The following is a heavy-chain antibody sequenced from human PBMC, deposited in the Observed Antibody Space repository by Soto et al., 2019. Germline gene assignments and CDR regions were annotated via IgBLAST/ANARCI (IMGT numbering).Heavy chain of an antibody. J-gene: IGHJ6*02. CDR3: ASVLPSLYYDILTGLGRYYYYGMDV. CDR1: GGTFSSYA. Sequence: SVKVSCKASGGTFSSYAISWVGQAPGQGLEWMGGVIPIFGTANYAQKFQGRVTITADESTSTAYMELSSLRSEDTAVYYCASVLPSLYYDILTGLGRYYYYGMDVWGQGTTVTVSS. D-gene: IGHD3-9*01. CDR2: VIPIFGTA. V-gene: IGHV1-69*13.